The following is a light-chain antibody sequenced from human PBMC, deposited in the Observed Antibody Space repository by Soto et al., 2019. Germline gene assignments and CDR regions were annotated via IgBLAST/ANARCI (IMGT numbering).Light chain of an antibody. CDR3: SSYTTTSTVV. CDR2: EVS. Sequence: QSVLTQPASVFGSPGQSITISCTGTSSDVGGYNFVSWYQQYPGKAPKLMIYEVSNRPSGVSNRFSGSKSGNTASLTISGLQPEDEADYYCSSYTTTSTVVFGTGTKATVL. J-gene: IGLJ1*01. V-gene: IGLV2-14*03. CDR1: SSDVGGYNF.